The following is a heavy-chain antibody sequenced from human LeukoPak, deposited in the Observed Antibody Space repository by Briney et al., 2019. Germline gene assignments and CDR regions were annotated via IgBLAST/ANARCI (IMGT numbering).Heavy chain of an antibody. D-gene: IGHD3-22*01. Sequence: SETLSLTCTVSGGSISSYYWSWIRQPAGKGLEWIGCIYTSGSTNYNPSLKSRVTISVDTSKNQFSLKLSSVTAADTAVYYCARAYYDTSDYPYYYYGMDVWGQGTTVTVSS. J-gene: IGHJ6*02. CDR1: GGSISSYY. CDR2: IYTSGST. CDR3: ARAYYDTSDYPYYYYGMDV. V-gene: IGHV4-4*07.